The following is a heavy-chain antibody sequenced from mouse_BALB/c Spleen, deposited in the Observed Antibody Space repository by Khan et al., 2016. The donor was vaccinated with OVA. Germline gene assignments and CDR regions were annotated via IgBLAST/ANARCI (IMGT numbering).Heavy chain of an antibody. CDR2: INTYSGEP. CDR3: AIVGDSGTMDY. V-gene: IGHV9-3-1*01. D-gene: IGHD1-3*01. Sequence: QIQLVQSGPELKKPGETVKISCKASGYIFTNHGMNWVKQAPGKGLKWMGWINTYSGEPTYVDDFKGRFAFSLETSASTAYLQINNLKNEDTATYFCAIVGDSGTMDYWGQGTSVTVSA. J-gene: IGHJ4*01. CDR1: GYIFTNHG.